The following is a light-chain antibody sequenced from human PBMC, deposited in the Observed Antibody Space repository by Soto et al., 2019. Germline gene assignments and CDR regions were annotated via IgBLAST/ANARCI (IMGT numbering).Light chain of an antibody. V-gene: IGKV1-33*01. J-gene: IGKJ5*01. CDR2: YSS. CDR1: QDINNY. Sequence: DIQMTQSPSSLSASVGDRVTITCQASQDINNYLNWYQQKPGKAPKLLIYYSSNLETGVPSRFSGSGSGTDFTFIICSLQPEDIATYYCQQYDNLLITFGQGTRLEIK. CDR3: QQYDNLLIT.